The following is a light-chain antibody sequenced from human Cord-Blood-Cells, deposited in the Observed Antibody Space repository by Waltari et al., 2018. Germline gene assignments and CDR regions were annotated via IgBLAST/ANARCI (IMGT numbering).Light chain of an antibody. CDR3: CSYAGSSTV. Sequence: SPGQSITLSCTGTRRDVGRYNLVSWYQQHPGKAPKLMIYEGSKRPSGVSNRFSGSKSGNTASLTISGLQAEDEADYYCCSYAGSSTVFGGGTKLTVL. V-gene: IGLV2-23*01. CDR1: RRDVGRYNL. J-gene: IGLJ2*01. CDR2: EGS.